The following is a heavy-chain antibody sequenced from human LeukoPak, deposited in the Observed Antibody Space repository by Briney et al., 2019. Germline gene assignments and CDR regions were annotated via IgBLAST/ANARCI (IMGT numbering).Heavy chain of an antibody. J-gene: IGHJ4*02. CDR1: GISLSNYG. D-gene: IGHD2-21*02. Sequence: GGSLKLSCVVSGISLSNYGMTWVRQAPGKGLEWVSYISERGGSTTYADSVKGRFTISRDNSRNTVYLQMNSLRAEDTAVYYCVKARMPHCGTDCLESWGQGTLVTVSS. V-gene: IGHV3-23*01. CDR3: VKARMPHCGTDCLES. CDR2: ISERGGST.